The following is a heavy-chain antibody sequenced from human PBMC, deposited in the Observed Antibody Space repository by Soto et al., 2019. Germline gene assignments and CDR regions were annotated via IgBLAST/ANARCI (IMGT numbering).Heavy chain of an antibody. CDR1: GFTFRSYA. Sequence: GGSLRLSCAASGFTFRSYAMNWVRQAPGKGLEWVSAVSASGGTTYYADSVKGRFTISRDNSKNTLYLQMNSVRAEDTAVYYCANDPGLTKPLGIFDYRGQGNSVTVSS. V-gene: IGHV3-23*01. J-gene: IGHJ4*02. CDR3: ANDPGLTKPLGIFDY. D-gene: IGHD3-9*01. CDR2: VSASGGTT.